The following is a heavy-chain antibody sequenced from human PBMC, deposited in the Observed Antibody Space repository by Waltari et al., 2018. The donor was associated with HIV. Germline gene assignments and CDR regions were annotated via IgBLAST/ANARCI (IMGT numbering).Heavy chain of an antibody. J-gene: IGHJ4*02. D-gene: IGHD3-22*01. CDR2: INWNSDNI. V-gene: IGHV3-9*01. CDR3: AKAYDSSGFQYYFDY. Sequence: EVQLVESGGDLVQPGRSLRLSCAASGFTFDDYAMHWARQAPGKGLEWVSCINWNSDNIGYADSVKGRFTISRDHAKNSLYLQMNSLRPEDTALYYCAKAYDSSGFQYYFDYWGQGTLVTVSS. CDR1: GFTFDDYA.